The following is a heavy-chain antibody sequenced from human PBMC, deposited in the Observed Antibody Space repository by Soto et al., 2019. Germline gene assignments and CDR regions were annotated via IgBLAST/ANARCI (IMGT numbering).Heavy chain of an antibody. CDR2: ISPYNGHT. CDR1: GYGFSNYG. Sequence: GPEVKKAGASVKVSCKASGYGFSNYGFNWVRQAPGQGLEWMGWISPYNGHTNYPQKFQGRVTMTTDRSTSTVYMEVRSLRFDDTAVYYCARDGEKYCSGGSCHPGGYWGQGSLVIVSS. D-gene: IGHD2-15*01. J-gene: IGHJ4*02. CDR3: ARDGEKYCSGGSCHPGGY. V-gene: IGHV1-18*01.